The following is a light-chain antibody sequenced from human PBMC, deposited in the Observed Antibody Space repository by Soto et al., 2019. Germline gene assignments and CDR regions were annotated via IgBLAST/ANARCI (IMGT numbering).Light chain of an antibody. J-gene: IGLJ2*01. CDR1: TGAVTGGHY. CDR3: LLQYTGEARV. V-gene: IGLV7-46*01. Sequence: QAVVTQAPSLTVSPGGTVTLTCGSSTGAVTGGHYPYWFQQRPGQAPGTLIYDTTNKHSWTPARFSGSLLGGKAALTLSGAQPEDEADYYCLLQYTGEARVFGGGTKLTVL. CDR2: DTT.